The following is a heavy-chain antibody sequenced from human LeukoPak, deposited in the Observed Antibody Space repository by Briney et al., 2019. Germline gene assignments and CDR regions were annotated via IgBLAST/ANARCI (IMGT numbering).Heavy chain of an antibody. D-gene: IGHD3-22*01. CDR1: GGSFSGYY. V-gene: IGHV4-34*01. CDR2: INHSGST. Sequence: SETLSLTCAVYGGSFSGYYWSWIRQPPGKRLEWIGEINHSGSTNYNPSLKSRVTISVDTSKNQFSLKLSSVTAADTAVYYCARASSEITMIVVVDWFDPWGQGTLVTVSS. CDR3: ARASSEITMIVVVDWFDP. J-gene: IGHJ5*02.